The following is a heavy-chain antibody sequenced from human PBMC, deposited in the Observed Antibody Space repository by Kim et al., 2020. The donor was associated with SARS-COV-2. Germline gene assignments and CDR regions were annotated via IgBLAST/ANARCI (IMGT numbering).Heavy chain of an antibody. CDR3: ARGRPGTFDI. D-gene: IGHD6-6*01. V-gene: IGHV6-1*01. CDR2: TYYRSKWYN. Sequence: SQTLSLSCGISGDGLSSNSASWNWIRQFPSRGLEWLGRTYYRSKWYNDYAVSVKSRITINPDTSKSQFSLQLNFVTPEDTAVYYCARGRPGTFDIWGQGTMVTISS. CDR1: GDGLSSNSAS. J-gene: IGHJ3*02.